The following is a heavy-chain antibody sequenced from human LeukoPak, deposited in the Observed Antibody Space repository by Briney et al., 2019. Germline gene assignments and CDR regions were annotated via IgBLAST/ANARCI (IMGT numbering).Heavy chain of an antibody. V-gene: IGHV4-39*07. CDR1: GGSISSSSYY. D-gene: IGHD4-17*01. Sequence: SETLSLTCTVSGGSISSSSYYWGWIRQPPGKGLEWIGSIYYSGSTYYNPSLKSRVTISVDTSKNQFSLKLSSVTAADTAVYYCAREGVDYGDSYFDYWGQGTLVTVSS. CDR3: AREGVDYGDSYFDY. CDR2: IYYSGST. J-gene: IGHJ4*02.